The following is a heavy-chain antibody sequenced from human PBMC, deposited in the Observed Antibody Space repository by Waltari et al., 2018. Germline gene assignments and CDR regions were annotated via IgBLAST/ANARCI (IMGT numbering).Heavy chain of an antibody. D-gene: IGHD2-2*01. Sequence: QVQLVQSGAEVKKPGSSVKVSCKASGGTFSSYAISWVRQAPGQGLEWMGGIIPIFGTANYAQKFQGRVTITTDESTSTAYMELSSLRSEDTAVYYCASGIVVVPAAMYYFDYWGQGTLVTVSS. CDR3: ASGIVVVPAAMYYFDY. CDR1: GGTFSSYA. CDR2: IIPIFGTA. V-gene: IGHV1-69*05. J-gene: IGHJ4*02.